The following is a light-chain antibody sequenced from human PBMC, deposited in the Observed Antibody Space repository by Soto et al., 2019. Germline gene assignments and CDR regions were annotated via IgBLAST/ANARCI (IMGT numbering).Light chain of an antibody. Sequence: DIVMTQSPDSLVVSLGERATINCKSSQNILYTNNKNYLVWYQQKPGQPPKLLISWASTRESGVPDRFSGSGSGTDFTLTISSLQADDVAVYYCQQCYSAPLTFGGGTKVEI. J-gene: IGKJ4*01. V-gene: IGKV4-1*01. CDR1: QNILYTNNKNY. CDR2: WAS. CDR3: QQCYSAPLT.